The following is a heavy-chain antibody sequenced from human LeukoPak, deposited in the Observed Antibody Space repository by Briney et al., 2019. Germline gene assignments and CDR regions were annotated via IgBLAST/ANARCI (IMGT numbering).Heavy chain of an antibody. V-gene: IGHV3-48*03. D-gene: IGHD3-22*01. J-gene: IGHJ4*02. CDR3: ARMNYYDSNAKSVY. Sequence: GGSLRLSCAASGFTFSSYEMNWVRQAPGKGLEWVSYISSSGSTIYYADSVKGRFTISRDNAKDSLYLQMNSLRAEDTAVYYCARMNYYDSNAKSVYWGQGTLVTVSS. CDR1: GFTFSSYE. CDR2: ISSSGSTI.